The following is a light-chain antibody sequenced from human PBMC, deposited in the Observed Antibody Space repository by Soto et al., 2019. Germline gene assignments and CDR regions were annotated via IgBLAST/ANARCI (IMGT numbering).Light chain of an antibody. CDR2: GAS. J-gene: IGKJ1*01. CDR1: QAINFY. CDR3: QQYDSVPRT. V-gene: IGKV1-27*01. Sequence: DIQMTQSPSSLSASIGDRVTITCRASQAINFYLAWYQHKPGSAPQLLIYGASRLQSGVPSRFSGSGSGTDFPLTISSLQPEDVATYYCQQYDSVPRTFGQGTKVELK.